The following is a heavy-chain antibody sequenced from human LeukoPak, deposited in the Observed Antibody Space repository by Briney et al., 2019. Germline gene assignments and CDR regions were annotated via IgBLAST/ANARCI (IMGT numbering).Heavy chain of an antibody. Sequence: SETLSLTCAVYGGSFSGDYWSWIRQPPGKGLEWIGEINHSGSTNYNPSLKSRVTISVDTSKNQFSLKLSSVTAADTAVYYCARRRYCSSTSCSSYFDYWGQGTLVTVSS. CDR2: INHSGST. CDR1: GGSFSGDY. CDR3: ARRRYCSSTSCSSYFDY. J-gene: IGHJ4*02. V-gene: IGHV4-34*01. D-gene: IGHD2-2*01.